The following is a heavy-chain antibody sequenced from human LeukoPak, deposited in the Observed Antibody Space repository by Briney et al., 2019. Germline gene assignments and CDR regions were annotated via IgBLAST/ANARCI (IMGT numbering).Heavy chain of an antibody. CDR1: GGTFSSYA. CDR2: IIPIFGTA. CDR3: AREIAAAGTRELDY. J-gene: IGHJ4*02. V-gene: IGHV1-69*05. Sequence: ASVKVSCKASGGTFSSYAISWVRQAPGQGLEWMGGIIPIFGTANYAQKFQGRVTITTDESTSTAYMELSSLRSEDTAVYYCAREIAAAGTRELDYWGQGTLVTVSS. D-gene: IGHD6-13*01.